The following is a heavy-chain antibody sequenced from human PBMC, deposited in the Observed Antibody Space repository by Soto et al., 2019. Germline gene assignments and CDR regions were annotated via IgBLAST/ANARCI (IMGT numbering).Heavy chain of an antibody. D-gene: IGHD2-15*01. Sequence: QLQLQESGPGLVKPSETLSLTCTVSGGSISSSSYYWGWIRQPPGKGQEWIVSIYYSGSTYYNPSLTSRVTISVDTSKNQFSLKLSSVTAADTAVYYCARHGRCGSWSYFDYCGQGTLVTVSS. CDR1: GGSISSSSYY. CDR3: ARHGRCGSWSYFDY. V-gene: IGHV4-39*01. CDR2: IYYSGST. J-gene: IGHJ4*02.